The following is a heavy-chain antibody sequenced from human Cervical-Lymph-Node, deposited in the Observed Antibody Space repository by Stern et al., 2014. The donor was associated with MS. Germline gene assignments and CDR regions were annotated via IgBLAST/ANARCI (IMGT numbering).Heavy chain of an antibody. Sequence: EVQLVESGGGLVQPGGSLRLSCAASGFTFSTYWMSWVRQAPGKGLEYIAKIKTDGSEKYYVDSVKGRFTISRDNGNNMLYLQMNSLRVEDTAVYYCARDGRWDLGRGGFDSWGQGTLVTVSS. CDR3: ARDGRWDLGRGGFDS. D-gene: IGHD2-15*01. CDR1: GFTFSTYW. V-gene: IGHV3-7*01. CDR2: IKTDGSEK. J-gene: IGHJ5*01.